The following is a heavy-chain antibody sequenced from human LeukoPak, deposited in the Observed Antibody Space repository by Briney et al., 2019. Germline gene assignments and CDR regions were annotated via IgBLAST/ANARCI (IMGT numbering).Heavy chain of an antibody. V-gene: IGHV5-51*01. D-gene: IGHD5-24*01. CDR2: IYPGDSDT. Sequence: GESLKISCKGPGYSFTTYWIAWVRQMPGKGLEWMGIIYPGDSDTRYSPSFQGQVTISADKSISTAYLQWSSLKASDTAMYYCARDGSRDGYNHLDYWGQGTLVTVSS. CDR3: ARDGSRDGYNHLDY. CDR1: GYSFTTYW. J-gene: IGHJ4*02.